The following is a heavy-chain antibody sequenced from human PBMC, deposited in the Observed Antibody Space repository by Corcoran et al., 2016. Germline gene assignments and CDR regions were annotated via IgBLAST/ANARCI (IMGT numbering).Heavy chain of an antibody. D-gene: IGHD4-17*01. Sequence: QVQLVQSGAEVKKPGASVKVSCKASGYTFTGYYMHWVRQAPGQGLEWMGWINPNSGGTKYAQKFQDRVTMTRDTSISTGYMELSRLRSEDTALNYCARGEMSTVESWGQGTLVTVSS. CDR3: ARGEMSTVES. J-gene: IGHJ4*02. CDR1: GYTFTGYY. CDR2: INPNSGGT. V-gene: IGHV1-2*02.